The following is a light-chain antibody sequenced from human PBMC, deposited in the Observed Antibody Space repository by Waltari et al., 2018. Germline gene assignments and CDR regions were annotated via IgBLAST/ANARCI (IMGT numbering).Light chain of an antibody. CDR3: LQDHSYPRT. CDR2: CTS. V-gene: IGKV1-6*01. CDR1: QGIRDD. Sequence: AIQMTQSPSSLSASVGDRVPITCRASQGIRDDLGWYQQKPGNAPKLLIYCTSILQSGVPSRFSGSGSDTDFTLTISSLQPEDFATYYCLQDHSYPRTFGQGTRVEIK. J-gene: IGKJ1*01.